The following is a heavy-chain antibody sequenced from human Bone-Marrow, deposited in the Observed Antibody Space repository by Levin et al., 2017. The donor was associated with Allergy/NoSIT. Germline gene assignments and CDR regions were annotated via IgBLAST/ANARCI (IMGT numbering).Heavy chain of an antibody. Sequence: GSLRLSCTVSGGSISSYYWNWIRQPPGKGLEWIGYIYYSGSTNYNPSLKGRVTISVDTSRNQFSLKLSSVTAADTAVYFCARVTFGFSSGWFFDYWGQGTLVTVSS. D-gene: IGHD6-19*01. J-gene: IGHJ4*02. CDR2: IYYSGST. CDR3: ARVTFGFSSGWFFDY. CDR1: GGSISSYY. V-gene: IGHV4-59*01.